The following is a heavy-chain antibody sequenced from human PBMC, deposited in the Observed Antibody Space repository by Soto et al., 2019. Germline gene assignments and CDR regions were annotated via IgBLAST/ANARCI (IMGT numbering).Heavy chain of an antibody. V-gene: IGHV1-18*01. D-gene: IGHD6-19*01. CDR2: ISAYNGNT. J-gene: IGHJ4*02. Sequence: QVQLVQSGAEVKKPGASVKVSCKASGYTFTSYGISWVRQAPGQGLEWMGWISAYNGNTNSAQKLQRRGTMTTDTSTITACMELRSLRSDDTAMYYCARQPVAGTAFFDYWGQGTLVTVSS. CDR1: GYTFTSYG. CDR3: ARQPVAGTAFFDY.